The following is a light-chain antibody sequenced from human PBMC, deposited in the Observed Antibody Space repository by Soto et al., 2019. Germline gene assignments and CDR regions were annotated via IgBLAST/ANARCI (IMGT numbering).Light chain of an antibody. J-gene: IGKJ1*01. CDR3: HQSDSSPWT. CDR1: QSVSSNY. CDR2: SAS. V-gene: IGKV3-20*01. Sequence: ENVLTQSPGTLSLSPGERATLSCRASQSVSSNYLAWYQQTPGQAPRLLIYSASRGATGFPARFSGSGSGTDFTLTISRLEPEDFAVFYCHQSDSSPWTFGQGTKVDI.